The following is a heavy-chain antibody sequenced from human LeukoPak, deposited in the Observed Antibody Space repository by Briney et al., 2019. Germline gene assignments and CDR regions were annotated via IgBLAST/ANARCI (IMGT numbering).Heavy chain of an antibody. CDR3: ASTVTTSYYGMDV. CDR1: GGSISSYY. V-gene: IGHV4-59*01. D-gene: IGHD4-17*01. CDR2: IYYSGST. Sequence: SETLSLTCTVSGGSISSYYWSWIRQPPGKGLEWIGYIYYSGSTNYNPSLKSRVTISVDTSKNQFPLKLSSVTAADTAVYYCASTVTTSYYGMDVWGQGTTVTVSS. J-gene: IGHJ6*02.